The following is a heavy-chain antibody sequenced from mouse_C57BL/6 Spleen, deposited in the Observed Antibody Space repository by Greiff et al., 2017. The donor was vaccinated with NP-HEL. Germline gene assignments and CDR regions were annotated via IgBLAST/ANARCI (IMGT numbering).Heavy chain of an antibody. CDR2: INPSTGGT. Sequence: VQLKQSGPELVKPGASVKISCKASGYSFTGYYMNWVKQSPEKSLEWIGEINPSTGGTTYNQKFKAKATLTVDKSSSTAYMQLKSLTSEDSAVYYCARTGTALYYFDYWGQGTTLTVS. CDR3: ARTGTALYYFDY. D-gene: IGHD4-1*01. CDR1: GYSFTGYY. V-gene: IGHV1-42*01. J-gene: IGHJ2*01.